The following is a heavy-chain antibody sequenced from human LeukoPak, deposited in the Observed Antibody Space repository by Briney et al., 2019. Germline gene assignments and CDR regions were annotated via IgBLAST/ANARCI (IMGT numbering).Heavy chain of an antibody. V-gene: IGHV3-23*01. CDR1: GFTFSSYA. D-gene: IGHD5-18*01. Sequence: GGSLRLSCAASGFTFSSYAMSWVRQAPGKGLEWVSAISGSGGSTYYADSVKGRFTISRDNSKNTLYLQMNSLRAEDTAVYYCAKDYRGYGYPDYAFDIWGQGTMVTVSS. CDR3: AKDYRGYGYPDYAFDI. J-gene: IGHJ3*02. CDR2: ISGSGGST.